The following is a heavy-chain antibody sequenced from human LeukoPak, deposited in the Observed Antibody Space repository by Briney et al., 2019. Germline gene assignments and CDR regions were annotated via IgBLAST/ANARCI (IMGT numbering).Heavy chain of an antibody. J-gene: IGHJ4*02. CDR1: GFTFSSYT. CDR3: ARDYDILTDYSDY. CDR2: ISSGSNYK. V-gene: IGHV3-21*01. Sequence: GSLRLSCAASGFTFSSYTMNWVRQAPGKGLEWVSSISSGSNYKNYADSVKGRFTISRDNAKNSLYLQMNSLRAEDTAVYYCARDYDILTDYSDYWGQGTLVTVSS. D-gene: IGHD3-9*01.